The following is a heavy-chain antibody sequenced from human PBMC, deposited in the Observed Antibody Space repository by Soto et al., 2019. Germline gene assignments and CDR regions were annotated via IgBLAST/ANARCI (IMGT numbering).Heavy chain of an antibody. CDR1: GFSLSSTGVG. Sequence: SGPTLVNPTQTLTLTCSFSGFSLSSTGVGVGWIRQPPGKALEWVALIYWNGDNRYSPSLKSRLTITKDTSKHQVILRVTNTDPVDTATYYCAHRPDDSDYFDYWGQGALVTVSS. CDR2: IYWNGDN. V-gene: IGHV2-5*01. D-gene: IGHD3-22*01. J-gene: IGHJ4*02. CDR3: AHRPDDSDYFDY.